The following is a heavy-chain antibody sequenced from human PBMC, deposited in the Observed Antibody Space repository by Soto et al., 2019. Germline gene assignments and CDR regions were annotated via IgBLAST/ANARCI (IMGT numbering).Heavy chain of an antibody. V-gene: IGHV4-34*01. CDR1: GGSFSGYY. Sequence: SETLSLTCAVYGGSFSGYYWSWIRQPPGKGLEWIGEINHSGSTNYNPSLKSRVTISVDTSKYQFSLKLSSVTAADTAVYYCARVGGYDFWSGSMVAFDYWGQGTLVTVS. CDR3: ARVGGYDFWSGSMVAFDY. CDR2: INHSGST. J-gene: IGHJ4*02. D-gene: IGHD3-3*01.